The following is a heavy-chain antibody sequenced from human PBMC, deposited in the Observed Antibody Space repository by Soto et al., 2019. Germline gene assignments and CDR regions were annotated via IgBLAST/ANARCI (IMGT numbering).Heavy chain of an antibody. D-gene: IGHD1-26*01. Sequence: QVQLVESGGGVVQPGRSLRLSCAASGFTFSSYAMHWVRQAPGKGLEWVAVISYDGSNKYYADSVKGRFTISRDNSKNTLYLQMNSLRAEDTAVYYCARDAQPGRYSGSYFSYWGQGTLVTVSS. CDR3: ARDAQPGRYSGSYFSY. J-gene: IGHJ4*02. V-gene: IGHV3-30-3*01. CDR1: GFTFSSYA. CDR2: ISYDGSNK.